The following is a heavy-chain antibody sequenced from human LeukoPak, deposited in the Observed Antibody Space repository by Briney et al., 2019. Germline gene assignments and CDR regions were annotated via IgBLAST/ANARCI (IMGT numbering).Heavy chain of an antibody. V-gene: IGHV5-51*01. CDR2: IYPGDSDT. J-gene: IGHJ6*03. D-gene: IGHD3-3*02. CDR1: GYSFTSYW. CDR3: ARSFSPHYYYYMDV. Sequence: GASLQISCQGSGYSFTSYWIGCVRQMPGKGLEWMGIIYPGDSDTRYSPSFQGQVTISADKSISTAYLQWSSLKASDTAMYYCARSFSPHYYYYMDVWGKGTTVTVSS.